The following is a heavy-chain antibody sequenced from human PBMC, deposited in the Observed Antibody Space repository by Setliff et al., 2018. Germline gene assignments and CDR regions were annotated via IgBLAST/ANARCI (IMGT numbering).Heavy chain of an antibody. CDR3: FGAGTCSY. V-gene: IGHV3-7*01. J-gene: IGHJ4*02. D-gene: IGHD3-10*01. CDR2: INPGGSET. Sequence: QPGGSLRLSCVATGFSFRNCWASWVRQAPGKGPEWLASINPGGSETYYVDSARGRFTISRDNAKNSLSLQMNSLRTEDTAVYYCFGAGTCSYWGQGTQVTVSS. CDR1: GFSFRNCW.